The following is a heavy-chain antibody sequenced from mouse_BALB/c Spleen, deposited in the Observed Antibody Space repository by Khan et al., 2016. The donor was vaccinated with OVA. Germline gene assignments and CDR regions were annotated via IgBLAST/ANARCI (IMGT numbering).Heavy chain of an antibody. CDR1: GFTFSSYS. V-gene: IGHV5-6*01. J-gene: IGHJ3*01. CDR2: ISSGGDYT. D-gene: IGHD4-1*01. Sequence: EVELVESGGDVVKPGGSLKLPCAASGFTFSSYSMSWVRQTPDKRLEWVASISSGGDYTYYPDSVKGRFTISRDNAKNTLYLQMSDLKSEDTAMYYCADHLTGSFAYWGQGTLVTVSA. CDR3: ADHLTGSFAY.